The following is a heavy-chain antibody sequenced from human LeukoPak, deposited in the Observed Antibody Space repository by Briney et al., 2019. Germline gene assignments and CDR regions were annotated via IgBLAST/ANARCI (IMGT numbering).Heavy chain of an antibody. CDR3: ARGRSSSGSMNEY. J-gene: IGHJ4*02. V-gene: IGHV3-21*01. Sequence: GGSLRLSCAASGFTFSSYSMNWVSQAPGKGLEWDSSISSSSTYTYYADSVKGRFTISRDNAKNSLYLQMNSLRAEDTAVYYCARGRSSSGSMNEYWGQGTLVTVSS. D-gene: IGHD3-10*01. CDR1: GFTFSSYS. CDR2: ISSSSTYT.